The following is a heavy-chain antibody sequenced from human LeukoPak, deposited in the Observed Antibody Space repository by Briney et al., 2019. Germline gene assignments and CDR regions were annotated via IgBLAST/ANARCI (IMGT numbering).Heavy chain of an antibody. CDR3: ARPLGSLKEYWWFDP. CDR1: GYTFTSYA. V-gene: IGHV1-2*02. CDR2: INPNSGGT. D-gene: IGHD2/OR15-2a*01. J-gene: IGHJ5*02. Sequence: GASVKVSCKASGYTFTSYAMNWVRQAPGQGLEWMGWINPNSGGTNFAQYFQGRVTMTRDTSTSTVYMELSSLRSDDTAVYYCARPLGSLKEYWWFDPWGQGTLVTVSS.